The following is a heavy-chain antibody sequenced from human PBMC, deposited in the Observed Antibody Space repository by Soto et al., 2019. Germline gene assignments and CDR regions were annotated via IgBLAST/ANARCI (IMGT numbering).Heavy chain of an antibody. Sequence: QITLKESGPALVKPTQTLTLTCTFSGFSLSTSGVGVGWIRQPPGEALEWLALIYWDDDKRYSSSLKSRLTITKDTSKNQVVLTMTNVDPVDTATYYCAHRPALGYCSTSSCYRPYYFDYWGQGTRVTVSS. CDR2: IYWDDDK. D-gene: IGHD2-2*02. CDR3: AHRPALGYCSTSSCYRPYYFDY. V-gene: IGHV2-5*02. J-gene: IGHJ4*02. CDR1: GFSLSTSGVG.